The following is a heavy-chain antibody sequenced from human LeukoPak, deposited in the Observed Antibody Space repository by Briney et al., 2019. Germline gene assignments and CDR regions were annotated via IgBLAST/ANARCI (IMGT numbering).Heavy chain of an antibody. CDR3: ARAAPGYSSSWYWGSSGRDTSNVFDI. CDR1: GFTFSSYS. D-gene: IGHD6-13*01. Sequence: GGSLRLSCAASGFTFSSYSMNWVRQAPGKGLEWVSSISSSSSYIYYADSVKGRFTISRDNAKNSLYLQMNSLRAEDTAVYYCARAAPGYSSSWYWGSSGRDTSNVFDIWGQGTMVTVSS. V-gene: IGHV3-21*01. CDR2: ISSSSSYI. J-gene: IGHJ3*02.